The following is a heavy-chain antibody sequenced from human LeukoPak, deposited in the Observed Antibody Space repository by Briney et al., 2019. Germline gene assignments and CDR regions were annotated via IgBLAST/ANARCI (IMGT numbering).Heavy chain of an antibody. CDR3: ARDLLVGRTSGVY. CDR2: ISSSSSYI. J-gene: IGHJ4*01. Sequence: GGSLRLSCAASGFTFSSYSMNWVRQAPGKGLEWVSSISSSSSYIYYADSVKGRFTISRDNAKNPLYMQMNSLRAEDTAVYYCARDLLVGRTSGVYWGHRTMVTAFS. D-gene: IGHD1-1*01. CDR1: GFTFSSYS. V-gene: IGHV3-21*01.